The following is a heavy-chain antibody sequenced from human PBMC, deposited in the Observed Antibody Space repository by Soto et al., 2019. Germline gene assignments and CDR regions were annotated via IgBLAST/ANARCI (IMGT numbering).Heavy chain of an antibody. CDR3: ARLVVVSPVACV. CDR2: IFYTGTT. CDR1: GGSINYNSYH. D-gene: IGHD2-21*01. Sequence: QLQLQESGPGLVKPSETLSLTCSVSGGSINYNSYHWGWIRQPPGQGLEWIGSIFYTGTTFYNPLLECPVTMSVDTSLNSFSLHLTSVTAADPALSFCARLVVVSPVACVWCQGTRVTV. V-gene: IGHV4-39*02. J-gene: IGHJ4*02.